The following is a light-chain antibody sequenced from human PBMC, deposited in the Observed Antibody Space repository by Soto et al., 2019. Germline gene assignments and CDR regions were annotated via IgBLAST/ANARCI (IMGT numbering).Light chain of an antibody. CDR3: QQYNNWPQT. CDR2: GAS. Sequence: EIVMTQSPATLSVSPGERATLSCRASQSVSSNLAWYQQKPGQAPKLLSYGASTRATGILARFSGSGSGTVFTLTISSLQSEDFAVYYCQQYNNWPQTFGQGTKVEIK. V-gene: IGKV3-15*01. J-gene: IGKJ1*01. CDR1: QSVSSN.